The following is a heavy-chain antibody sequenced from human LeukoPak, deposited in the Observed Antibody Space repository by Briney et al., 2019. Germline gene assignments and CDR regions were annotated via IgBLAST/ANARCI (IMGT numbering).Heavy chain of an antibody. Sequence: GGSLRLSCAASGFTFSNYAMSWVRQAPGKGLEWVSAISGIGGSTYYADSVKGRFTISRDNSRNTLYLQLNSLRAEDTAVYYCAKDVDTVTGYFDYWGQGTLVTVSS. V-gene: IGHV3-23*01. CDR3: AKDVDTVTGYFDY. J-gene: IGHJ4*02. CDR2: ISGIGGST. D-gene: IGHD5-18*01. CDR1: GFTFSNYA.